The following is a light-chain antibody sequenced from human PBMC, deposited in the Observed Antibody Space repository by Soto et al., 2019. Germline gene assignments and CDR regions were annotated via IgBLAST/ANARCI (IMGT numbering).Light chain of an antibody. J-gene: IGKJ5*01. CDR3: QQYYSYPIT. CDR2: AAS. CDR1: QGISSY. Sequence: AIRMTQSPSSLSASTGDRVTITCRASQGISSYLAWYQHKPGKAPKLLIYAASTLQSGVPSRFSGSGSGTDFNLTISCLQSEDFATYYCQQYYSYPITFGQGTRLEIK. V-gene: IGKV1-8*01.